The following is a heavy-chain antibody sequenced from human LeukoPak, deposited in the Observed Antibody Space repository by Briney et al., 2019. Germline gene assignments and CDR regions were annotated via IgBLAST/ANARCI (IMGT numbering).Heavy chain of an antibody. V-gene: IGHV3-23*01. CDR2: ISGSGGST. CDR1: GFTFSSYA. CDR3: AKEEAADGDAFDI. D-gene: IGHD6-13*01. J-gene: IGHJ3*02. Sequence: GGSLRLSCAASGFTFSSYAMSWVRQAPGKGLEWVSAISGSGGSTYYADSVKGRFTISRDNSKNTLFLQMSSLRAEDTAVYYCAKEEAADGDAFDIWGQGTMVTVSS.